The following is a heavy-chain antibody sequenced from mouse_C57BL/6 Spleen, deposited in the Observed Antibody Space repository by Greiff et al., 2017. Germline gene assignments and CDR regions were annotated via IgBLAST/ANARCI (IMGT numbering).Heavy chain of an antibody. CDR2: ISSGSSTI. V-gene: IGHV5-17*01. CDR3: ARQLGKGPFAY. J-gene: IGHJ3*01. CDR1: GFTFSDYG. D-gene: IGHD4-1*02. Sequence: EVKLMESGGGLVKPGGSLKLSCAASGFTFSDYGMHWVRQAPEKGLEWVAYISSGSSTIYYADTVKGRFTISRDNAKNTLFLQMTSLRSEDTAMYYCARQLGKGPFAYWGQGTLVTVSA.